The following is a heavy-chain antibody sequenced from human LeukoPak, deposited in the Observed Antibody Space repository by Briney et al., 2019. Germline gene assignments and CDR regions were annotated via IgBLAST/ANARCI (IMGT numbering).Heavy chain of an antibody. CDR3: ARGSSRPAGWFDP. CDR1: GFTVSNNY. CDR2: IYSGGST. J-gene: IGHJ5*02. D-gene: IGHD1-26*01. V-gene: IGHV3-53*01. Sequence: GGSLRLSCAASGFTVSNNYMNWVRQAPGKGLEWVSVIYSGGSTYYGDSVKGRFTISRDNAKNSLYLQMNSLRAEDTAVYYCARGSSRPAGWFDPWGQGTLVTVSS.